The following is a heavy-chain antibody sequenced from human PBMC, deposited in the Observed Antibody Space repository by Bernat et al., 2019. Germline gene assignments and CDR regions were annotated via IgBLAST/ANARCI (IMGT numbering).Heavy chain of an antibody. CDR2: VYYSGST. CDR3: TRWVPSGWYEDY. V-gene: IGHV4-39*01. Sequence: QLQLQESGPGLVKPSETLSLTCTVSGGSITSSSYYWGWFRQPPGKGLEWVGSVYYSGSTYYNPSLKSRLTMSVDTSRNQFSLQLSSVTAADTAVYYCTRWVPSGWYEDYWGQGTLVTVSS. CDR1: GGSITSSSYY. D-gene: IGHD6-19*01. J-gene: IGHJ4*02.